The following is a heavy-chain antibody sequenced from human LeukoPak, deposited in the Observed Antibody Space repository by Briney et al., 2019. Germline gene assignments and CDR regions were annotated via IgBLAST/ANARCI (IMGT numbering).Heavy chain of an antibody. CDR3: AREIGDRYGPRSGMDV. CDR1: GLTVSSNH. D-gene: IGHD5-18*01. V-gene: IGHV3-53*01. CDR2: IYSGGSI. J-gene: IGHJ6*02. Sequence: GGSLRLSRAASGLTVSSNHMTWVRQAPGKGLEWVSHIYSGGSIYYADSVRGRFTISRDKSRNTLYLQMDSLRVEDTAVYYCAREIGDRYGPRSGMDVWGQGTTVTVSS.